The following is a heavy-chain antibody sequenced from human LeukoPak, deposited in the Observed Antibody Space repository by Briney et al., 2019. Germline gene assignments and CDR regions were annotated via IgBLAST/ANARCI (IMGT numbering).Heavy chain of an antibody. CDR3: ARRLISYHDFWGGYGPYYFDS. CDR2: ISVRNGYT. Sequence: ASVKVPCKAFGYTFTNYGISWVRQVLGQGLEWVGWISVRNGYTDSAQKLQGRVTLTTDTSTSTAYMELRSLRSDDTAIYYCARRLISYHDFWGGYGPYYFDSWGQGTLVTVSS. V-gene: IGHV1-18*01. CDR1: GYTFTNYG. J-gene: IGHJ4*02. D-gene: IGHD3-3*01.